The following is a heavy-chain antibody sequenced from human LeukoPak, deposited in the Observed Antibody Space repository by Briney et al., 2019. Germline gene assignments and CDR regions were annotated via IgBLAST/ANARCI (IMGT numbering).Heavy chain of an antibody. CDR1: GFTVITND. J-gene: IGHJ4*02. Sequence: GGSLRLACAASGFTVITNDMTWVRQAPGKGLEWVSVLYSDGNTKYADSVQGRFTISRDNSKNTLYLEMNSLSPDGTAVYYCARGVEPLAANTLAYWGQGTLVTVSS. CDR3: ARGVEPLAANTLAY. CDR2: LYSDGNT. D-gene: IGHD1-14*01. V-gene: IGHV3-53*01.